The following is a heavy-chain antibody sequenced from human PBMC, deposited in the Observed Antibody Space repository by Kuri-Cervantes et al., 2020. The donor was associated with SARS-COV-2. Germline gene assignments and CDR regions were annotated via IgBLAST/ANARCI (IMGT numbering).Heavy chain of an antibody. CDR1: GYTFTSYD. Sequence: ASVKVSCKASGYTFTSYDINWVRQATGQGLEWMGWMNPNSGNTGYAQKFQGRVTITRNTSISTAYMELSSLRSDDTAVYYCARDGEYYYDSSGYFNWFDPWGQGTLVTVSS. D-gene: IGHD3-22*01. J-gene: IGHJ5*02. CDR2: MNPNSGNT. V-gene: IGHV1-8*03. CDR3: ARDGEYYYDSSGYFNWFDP.